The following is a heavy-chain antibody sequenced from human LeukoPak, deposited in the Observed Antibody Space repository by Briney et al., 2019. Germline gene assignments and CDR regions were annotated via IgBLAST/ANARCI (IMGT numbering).Heavy chain of an antibody. CDR1: GFTFDDYA. Sequence: GGSLRLSCAASGFTFDDYAMHWVRQAPGKGLEWVSGISWNSGSIGYADSVKGRFTISRDNAKNSLYLQMNSLRAEDTAVYYCARGFPHYYDNSGPFEYWGQGTLVTVSS. D-gene: IGHD3-22*01. CDR3: ARGFPHYYDNSGPFEY. J-gene: IGHJ4*02. V-gene: IGHV3-9*01. CDR2: ISWNSGSI.